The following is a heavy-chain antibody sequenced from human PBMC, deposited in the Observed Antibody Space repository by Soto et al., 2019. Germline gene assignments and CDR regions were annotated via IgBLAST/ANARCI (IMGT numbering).Heavy chain of an antibody. D-gene: IGHD3-22*01. Sequence: GGSLRLSCVASDFTFSNAWMNWVRQAPGKGLEWVGRVKSKTDGGAIDYAAPVKDRFTISRDDSENTLYLQMNRLRTEDTAVYYCTTVPKPGFKGYYDDVWGQGTLVTVSS. CDR1: DFTFSNAW. CDR2: VKSKTDGGAI. V-gene: IGHV3-15*07. J-gene: IGHJ4*02. CDR3: TTVPKPGFKGYYDDV.